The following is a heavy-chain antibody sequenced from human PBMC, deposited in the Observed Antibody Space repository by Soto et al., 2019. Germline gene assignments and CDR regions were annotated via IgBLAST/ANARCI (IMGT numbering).Heavy chain of an antibody. J-gene: IGHJ6*02. CDR1: GGTFNKFA. V-gene: IGHV1-69*01. CDR2: IIPVFRSA. CDR3: ARRYCASDNCPLFYYFVDL. Sequence: VQLVQSGAEVKKTGSSVKVSCKASGGTFNKFAFSWVRQAPGQGFEWMGGIIPVFRSANYAQRFPGRITITTDDYTSTVYLYLNDLRSDDTAVYYCARRYCASDNCPLFYYFVDLWGLGTTVTVSS. D-gene: IGHD2-21*02.